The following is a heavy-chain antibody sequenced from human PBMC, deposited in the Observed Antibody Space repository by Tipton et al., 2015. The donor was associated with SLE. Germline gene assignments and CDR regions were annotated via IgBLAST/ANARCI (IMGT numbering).Heavy chain of an antibody. Sequence: GSLRLSCAASGFTFSSYSMNWVRQAPGKGLEWVSSISSSSSYIYYADSVKGRFTISRDNAKNSLYLQMNSLRAEDTAVYYCARDVTTLAVSLSYYYYMDVWGKGTTVTVSS. CDR2: ISSSSSYI. CDR1: GFTFSSYS. CDR3: ARDVTTLAVSLSYYYYMDV. J-gene: IGHJ6*03. D-gene: IGHD4-11*01. V-gene: IGHV3-21*01.